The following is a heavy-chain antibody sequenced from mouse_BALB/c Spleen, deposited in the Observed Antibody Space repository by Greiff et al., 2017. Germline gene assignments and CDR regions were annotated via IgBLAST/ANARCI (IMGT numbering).Heavy chain of an antibody. D-gene: IGHD2-4*01. CDR2: IYPGSGST. CDR1: GYTFTDYV. Sequence: VQLQQSGPELVKPGASVKMSCKASGYTFTDYVISWVKQRPGKGLEWIGEIYPGSGSTYYNEKFKGKATLTADKSSNTAYMQLSSLKSEDSAVYFVARRRDYDWEFAYWGQGTLVTVSA. CDR3: ARRRDYDWEFAY. V-gene: IGHV1-83*01. J-gene: IGHJ3*01.